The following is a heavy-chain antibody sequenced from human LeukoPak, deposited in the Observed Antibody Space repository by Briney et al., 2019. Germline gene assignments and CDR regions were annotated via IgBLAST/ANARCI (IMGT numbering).Heavy chain of an antibody. V-gene: IGHV3-7*01. Sequence: PGGSLRLSCAASGFTSTSHWMSWVRQAPGKGLEWVARMNLDGSEKYYVDSVKGRFTISRDNAKTSLYLEMNSLRAEDTAVYYCARDATYCTNGVCYTRFDYWGQGTLVTASS. J-gene: IGHJ4*02. D-gene: IGHD2-8*01. CDR2: MNLDGSEK. CDR1: GFTSTSHW. CDR3: ARDATYCTNGVCYTRFDY.